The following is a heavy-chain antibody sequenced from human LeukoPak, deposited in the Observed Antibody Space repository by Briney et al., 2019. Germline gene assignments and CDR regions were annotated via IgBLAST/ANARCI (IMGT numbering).Heavy chain of an antibody. Sequence: ASVKVSCKASGYTFTDYYMHWVRQAPGQGLEWMGRINPNSGGTNYAQKFQDRVTMTRDTSISTAYMELSRLRSDDTAVYYCAREGVNTGVDYWGQGTLVTVSS. J-gene: IGHJ4*02. CDR1: GYTFTDYY. CDR3: AREGVNTGVDY. D-gene: IGHD2-8*01. V-gene: IGHV1-2*06. CDR2: INPNSGGT.